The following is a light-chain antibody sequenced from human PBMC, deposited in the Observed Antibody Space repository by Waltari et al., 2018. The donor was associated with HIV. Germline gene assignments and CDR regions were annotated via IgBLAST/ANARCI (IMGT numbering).Light chain of an antibody. CDR3: CTYTFNSTAV. J-gene: IGLJ1*01. Sequence: QSALTQPASVSGPPGQSIAIPCTGTSGDIGTYKYASWYQQHTGKVPKLILYNVNVRPSGVSVRFSGSKSGNTATLTISALHSDDEADYYSCTYTFNSTAVFEAGTKIT. CDR1: SGDIGTYKY. V-gene: IGLV2-14*03. CDR2: NVN.